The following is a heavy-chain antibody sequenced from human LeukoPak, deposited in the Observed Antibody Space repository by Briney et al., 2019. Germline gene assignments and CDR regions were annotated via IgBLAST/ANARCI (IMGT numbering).Heavy chain of an antibody. CDR3: AREDCGGDCYSMLSENDAFDI. D-gene: IGHD2-21*01. Sequence: PSQTLSLTCTVSGGSISSGDYYWSWIRQPPGKGLEWIGYIYYSGSTYYNPSLKSRVTISVDTSKNQFSLKLSSVTAADTAVYYCAREDCGGDCYSMLSENDAFDIWGQGTVVTVSS. CDR2: IYYSGST. V-gene: IGHV4-30-4*08. CDR1: GGSISSGDYY. J-gene: IGHJ3*02.